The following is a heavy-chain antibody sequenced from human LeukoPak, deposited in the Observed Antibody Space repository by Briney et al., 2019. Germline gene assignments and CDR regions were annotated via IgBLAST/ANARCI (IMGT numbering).Heavy chain of an antibody. Sequence: AGSLRLSCAASGFTFSSYAMSWVRQAPGKGLEWVAAISGSGGSTYYADPVKRRFTISRDNSKNTLYLQMNSLRAEDTAVYYCAKLEVGERFDYWGQGTLVTVSS. J-gene: IGHJ4*02. D-gene: IGHD3-3*01. V-gene: IGHV3-23*01. CDR2: ISGSGGST. CDR3: AKLEVGERFDY. CDR1: GFTFSSYA.